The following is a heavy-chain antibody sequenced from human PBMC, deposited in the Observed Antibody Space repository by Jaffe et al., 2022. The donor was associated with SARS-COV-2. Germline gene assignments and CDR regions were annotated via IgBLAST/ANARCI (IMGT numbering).Heavy chain of an antibody. J-gene: IGHJ6*02. CDR1: GFTFSSYW. CDR3: ARVGDFGELSSYYYYGMDV. Sequence: EVQLVESGGGLVQPGGSLRLSCAASGFTFSSYWMHWVRQAPGKGLVWVSRINSDGSSTSYADSVKGRFTISRDNAKNTLYLQMNSLRAEDTAVYYCARVGDFGELSSYYYYGMDVWGQGTTVTVSS. CDR2: INSDGSST. V-gene: IGHV3-74*01. D-gene: IGHD3-10*01.